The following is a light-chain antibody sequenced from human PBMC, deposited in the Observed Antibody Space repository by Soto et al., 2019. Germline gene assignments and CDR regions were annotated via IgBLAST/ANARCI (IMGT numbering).Light chain of an antibody. CDR2: WAS. CDR3: QQYYSTPRDLT. CDR1: QSVLYSSNNKNY. V-gene: IGKV4-1*01. J-gene: IGKJ4*01. Sequence: DIVMTQSPDSLAVSLGERATINCKSSQSVLYSSNNKNYLAWYQQKPGQPPKLLIYWASTRESGVPDRFSGSGSGTDFTLTISSLQAEDLAVYYCQQYYSTPRDLTFGGGTKVEIK.